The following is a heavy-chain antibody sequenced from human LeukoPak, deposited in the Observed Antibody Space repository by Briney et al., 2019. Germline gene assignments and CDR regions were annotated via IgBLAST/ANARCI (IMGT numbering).Heavy chain of an antibody. V-gene: IGHV3-30*02. D-gene: IGHD6-13*01. J-gene: IGHJ4*02. CDR2: IQYNGNNK. CDR1: GFTFSGYG. CDR3: AKRDSAGSGTGKYYFDY. Sequence: PGGSLRLSCAASGFTFSGYGMHWVRQAPGNGLEWVAFIQYNGNNKYYANSVKGRFTLSRDNSENTLYLQMNSLRAEDTAIYCCAKRDSAGSGTGKYYFDYWGQGTLVTVSS.